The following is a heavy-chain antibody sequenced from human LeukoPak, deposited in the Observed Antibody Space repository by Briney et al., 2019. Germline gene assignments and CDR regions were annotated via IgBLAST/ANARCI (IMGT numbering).Heavy chain of an antibody. V-gene: IGHV1-69*04. Sequence: ASVKVSCKASGYTFTSYGISWVRQAPGQGLEWMGRIIPILGIANYAQKFQGRVTITADKSTSTAYMELSSLRSEDTAVYYCARGGISRYCYGFALDAFDIWGQGTMVTVSS. CDR1: GYTFTSYG. CDR3: ARGGISRYCYGFALDAFDI. D-gene: IGHD5-18*01. J-gene: IGHJ3*02. CDR2: IIPILGIA.